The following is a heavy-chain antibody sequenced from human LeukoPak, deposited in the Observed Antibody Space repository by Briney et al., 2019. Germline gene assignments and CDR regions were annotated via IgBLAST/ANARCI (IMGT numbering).Heavy chain of an antibody. V-gene: IGHV4-4*02. CDR3: ARSYNWNDVNYYYYGMDV. J-gene: IGHJ6*02. D-gene: IGHD1-1*01. CDR2: IYHSGST. CDR1: GGSISSSNW. Sequence: SETLSPTCAVSGGSISSSNWWSWVRQPPGKGLEWIGGIYHSGSTYYNPSLKSRVTISVDTSKNQFSLKLSSVTAADTAVYYCARSYNWNDVNYYYYGMDVWGQGTTVTVSS.